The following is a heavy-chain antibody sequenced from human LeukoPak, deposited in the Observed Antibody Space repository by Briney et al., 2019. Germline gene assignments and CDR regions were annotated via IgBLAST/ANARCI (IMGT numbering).Heavy chain of an antibody. CDR1: GFTFSSYA. V-gene: IGHV3-23*01. Sequence: GGSLRLSCAASGFTFSSYAMSWVRQAPGKGLEWVSTISGTTYYADSVKGRFSISRDNSKSTLFLQMNNLRAEDTAVYYCAKILSSTYFDLWGRGALVTVSS. J-gene: IGHJ2*01. CDR3: AKILSSTYFDL. CDR2: ISGTT. D-gene: IGHD3-10*01.